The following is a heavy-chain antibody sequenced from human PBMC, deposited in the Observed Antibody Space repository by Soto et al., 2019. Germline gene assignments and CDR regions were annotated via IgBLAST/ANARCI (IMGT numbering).Heavy chain of an antibody. J-gene: IGHJ6*02. CDR2: IKQDGSEK. CDR3: GRVGEVHAPYYYYGMDV. D-gene: IGHD2-8*01. CDR1: GFTFSSYW. V-gene: IGHV3-7*03. Sequence: EVQLVESGGGLVQPGGSLRLSCGASGFTFSSYWMSWVRQAPGKGLEWVANIKQDGSEKYYVDSVKGRFTISRDNAKNSQYLHMNSLRAEDTDAYYCGRVGEVHAPYYYYGMDVCGQGTTVTVPS.